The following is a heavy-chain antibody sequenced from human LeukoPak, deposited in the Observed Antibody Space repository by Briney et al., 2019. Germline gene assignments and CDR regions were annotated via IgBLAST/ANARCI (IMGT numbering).Heavy chain of an antibody. V-gene: IGHV1-18*01. D-gene: IGHD6-13*01. J-gene: IGHJ5*02. CDR2: ISPYNGNT. CDR3: ARHDRISSWSWFDP. Sequence: GASVRVSCKASGYTFTSYGISWVRQAPGQGPEWMGWISPYNGNTNYAQKFQGRVTMTTDTSTSTAYLELRSLRFDDTAVYYCARHDRISSWSWFDPWGQGTLVTVSS. CDR1: GYTFTSYG.